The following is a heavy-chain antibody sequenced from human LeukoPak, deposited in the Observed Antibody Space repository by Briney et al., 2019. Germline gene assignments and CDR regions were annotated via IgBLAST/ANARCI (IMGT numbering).Heavy chain of an antibody. CDR3: ARVDTPIAAAGADY. CDR2: INPNSGGT. D-gene: IGHD6-13*01. V-gene: IGHV1-2*02. Sequence: ASVKVPCKASGYTFTGYYMHWVRQAPGQGLEWMGWINPNSGGTDYAQKIQGRVTMTRDTSISTAYMELSRLRSDDTAVYYCARVDTPIAAAGADYWGQGTLVTVSS. J-gene: IGHJ4*02. CDR1: GYTFTGYY.